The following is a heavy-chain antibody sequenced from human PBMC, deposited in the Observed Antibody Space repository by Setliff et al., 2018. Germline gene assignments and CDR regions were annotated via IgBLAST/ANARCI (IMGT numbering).Heavy chain of an antibody. V-gene: IGHV1-69*08. CDR2: IMPIFGST. CDR1: GGSFSSFS. D-gene: IGHD2-21*01. CDR3: ARDRGGTAIANWFDR. Sequence: SVKVSCKASGGSFSSFSIHWVRQAPGQGLEWMGRIMPIFGSTNYAQNFQGRVTITADKSTSTAYMDLSSLRSEDSAVYYCARDRGGTAIANWFDRWGQRTLVTVSS. J-gene: IGHJ5*02.